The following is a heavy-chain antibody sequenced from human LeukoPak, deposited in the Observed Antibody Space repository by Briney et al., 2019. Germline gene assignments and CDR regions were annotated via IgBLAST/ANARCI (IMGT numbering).Heavy chain of an antibody. CDR2: ISGSGGST. CDR1: EFTFSSYS. CDR3: AKGVRWGDYYYGMDV. V-gene: IGHV3-23*01. Sequence: PGGSLRLSCAASEFTFSSYSMNWVRQAPGKGLEWVSAISGSGGSTYYADSVKGRFTISRDNSKNTLYLQMNSLRAEDTAVYYCAKGVRWGDYYYGMDVWGQGTTVTVSS. J-gene: IGHJ6*02. D-gene: IGHD3-16*01.